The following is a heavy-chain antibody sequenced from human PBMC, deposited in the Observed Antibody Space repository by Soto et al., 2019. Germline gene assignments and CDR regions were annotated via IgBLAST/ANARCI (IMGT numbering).Heavy chain of an antibody. J-gene: IGHJ6*02. Sequence: PGGSLGLSCAAYGFTFSSYAMTWVRQAPGRGLEWVSAISGTGSPTYYADSVKGRFTISRDNSKNTLYLQMNSLRADDTAVYYCARDMSGGCYNYYYGMDVWGQGTTVTVSS. D-gene: IGHD1-26*01. CDR1: GFTFSSYA. CDR3: ARDMSGGCYNYYYGMDV. CDR2: ISGTGSPT. V-gene: IGHV3-23*01.